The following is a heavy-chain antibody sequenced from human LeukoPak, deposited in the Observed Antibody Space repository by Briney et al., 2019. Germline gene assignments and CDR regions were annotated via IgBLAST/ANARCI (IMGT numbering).Heavy chain of an antibody. Sequence: GGSLRLSCSASRFTFSDYAMSWVRQAPGKWLEWVGFIRSKAFGGTTEYGASVKGRFIISRDDPKSIAYLQMNSLRTEDTAVYYCTRAPYSNYVNLDYWGQGTLVTVSS. CDR3: TRAPYSNYVNLDY. D-gene: IGHD4-11*01. V-gene: IGHV3-49*04. CDR1: RFTFSDYA. J-gene: IGHJ4*02. CDR2: IRSKAFGGTT.